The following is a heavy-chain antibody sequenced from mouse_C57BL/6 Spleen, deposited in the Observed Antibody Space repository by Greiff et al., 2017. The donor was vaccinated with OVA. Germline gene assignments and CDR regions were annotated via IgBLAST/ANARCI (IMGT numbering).Heavy chain of an antibody. Sequence: EVKLMESGGGLVKPGGSLKLSCAASGFTFSDYGMHWVRQAPEKGLEWVAYISSGSSTIYYADTVKGRFTISRDNAKHTLFLQMTSLRSEDTAMYYCARTYYSNYVFAYWGQGTLVTVSA. CDR1: GFTFSDYG. CDR3: ARTYYSNYVFAY. J-gene: IGHJ3*01. D-gene: IGHD2-5*01. V-gene: IGHV5-17*01. CDR2: ISSGSSTI.